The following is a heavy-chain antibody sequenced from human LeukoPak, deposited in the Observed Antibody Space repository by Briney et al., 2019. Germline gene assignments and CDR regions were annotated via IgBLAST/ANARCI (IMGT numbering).Heavy chain of an antibody. CDR2: IWYDGSNK. J-gene: IGHJ4*01. CDR3: AKGTASSGCIDF. Sequence: GGSLRLSCAASGFTFSSYGMHWLRQAPGRGLEWVAVIWYDGSNKYYADSVKGRFTNSRDNSKNTLYLQTNSLRAEDTAVDPSAKGTASSGCIDFSGAGTLVTASP. V-gene: IGHV3-33*06. CDR1: GFTFSSYG. D-gene: IGHD6-19*01.